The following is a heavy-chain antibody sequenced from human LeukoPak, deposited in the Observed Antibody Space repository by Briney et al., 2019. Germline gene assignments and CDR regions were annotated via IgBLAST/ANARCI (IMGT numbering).Heavy chain of an antibody. J-gene: IGHJ4*02. CDR2: ISYDGSNK. V-gene: IGHV3-30-3*01. Sequence: PGRSLRLSCAASGFTFSSYAMHWVRQAPGKGLEWVAVISYDGSNKYYADSVKGRFTISRDNSKNTLYLQMNSLRAEDTAVYYCARLGDRSGGTYFDYRGQGTLVTVSS. CDR1: GFTFSSYA. D-gene: IGHD6-19*01. CDR3: ARLGDRSGGTYFDY.